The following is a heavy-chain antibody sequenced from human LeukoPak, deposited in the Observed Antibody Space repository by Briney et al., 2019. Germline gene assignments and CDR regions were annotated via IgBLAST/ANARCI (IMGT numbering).Heavy chain of an antibody. D-gene: IGHD2-2*01. CDR2: ISGSGGST. J-gene: IGHJ4*02. CDR3: AERYCSSTSCSFFDY. Sequence: GGSLRLSCAASGFTFSSYAMSWVRQAPGKGLEWVSAISGSGGSTYYADSVKGRFTISRDNSKNTLYLQMNSLRAEDTAVYRCAERYCSSTSCSFFDYWGQGTLVTVSS. CDR1: GFTFSSYA. V-gene: IGHV3-23*01.